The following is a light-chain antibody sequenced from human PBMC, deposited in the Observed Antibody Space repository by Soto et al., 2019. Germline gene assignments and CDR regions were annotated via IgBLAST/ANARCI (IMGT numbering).Light chain of an antibody. CDR1: QSLLHSNGYNY. Sequence: DIVMTQSPLSLPVTPGEPSSISCRSSQSLLHSNGYNYLDWYLQKPGQSPQLLISGASTRATGITDRFSGSGSGTEFTLTISSLQPDDFATYYCQQYNSYSWTFGQGTKVDIK. CDR3: QQYNSYSWT. V-gene: IGKV2-28*01. CDR2: GAS. J-gene: IGKJ1*01.